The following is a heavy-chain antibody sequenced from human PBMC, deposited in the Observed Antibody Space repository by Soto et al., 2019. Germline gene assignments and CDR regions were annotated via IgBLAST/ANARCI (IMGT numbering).Heavy chain of an antibody. CDR1: GFTVSSYG. D-gene: IGHD1-26*01. J-gene: IGHJ4*02. CDR3: VRDDVGVGIDY. CDR2: IDSDGNYT. V-gene: IGHV3-74*03. Sequence: VGSLILSYAASGFTVSSYGMHWVRQVPGKGLVWVSHIDSDGNYTTYADSVKGRFTISRDNAKNTVYLQMNSLRAEDTAVYYCVRDDVGVGIDYWGLGTLVTV.